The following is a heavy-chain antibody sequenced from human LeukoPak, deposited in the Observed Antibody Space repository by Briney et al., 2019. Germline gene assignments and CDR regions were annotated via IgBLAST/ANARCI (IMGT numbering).Heavy chain of an antibody. D-gene: IGHD3-22*01. CDR3: ARRGTDYYDTSGTNFYY. Sequence: GESLKISWNGSGYNFASYWFGRVRQLPGQGLGWVGIFAPSNSHTRYSPSFQGKINIPAHKSVNTAYLRWSSLRASHTAMYYSARRGTDYYDTSGTNFYYWGQGAVVTVSS. V-gene: IGHV5-51*01. CDR2: FAPSNSHT. CDR1: GYNFASYW. J-gene: IGHJ4*02.